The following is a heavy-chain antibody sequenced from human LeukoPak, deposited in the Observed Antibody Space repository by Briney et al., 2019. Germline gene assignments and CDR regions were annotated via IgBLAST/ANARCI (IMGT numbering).Heavy chain of an antibody. CDR1: GFTFSSYA. D-gene: IGHD4/OR15-4a*01. V-gene: IGHV3-23*01. CDR2: SGSGGDT. CDR3: AKARGATYGTYYFDY. J-gene: IGHJ4*02. Sequence: GALRLSCAASGFTFSSYAMNWVRQAPGKGLEWVSISGSGGDTYYADSVRGRFTISRDNSKNTLYLQMNSLRAEDTAVYYCAKARGATYGTYYFDYWGQGTLVTVSS.